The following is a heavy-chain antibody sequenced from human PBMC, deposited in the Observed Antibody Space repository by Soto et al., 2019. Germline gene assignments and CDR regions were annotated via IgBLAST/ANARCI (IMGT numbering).Heavy chain of an antibody. J-gene: IGHJ5*02. V-gene: IGHV1-2*02. Sequence: QVQLVQSGAEVKKPGASVKVSCKASGYTFTGYYMHWVRQAPGQGLEWMGWINPNSGGTNYAQKFQGRVTMPRDTTISTAYMEMSRLRSDDTAVYYCARLAAAGARFDPWGQVTLVTVSS. CDR2: INPNSGGT. CDR1: GYTFTGYY. CDR3: ARLAAAGARFDP. D-gene: IGHD6-13*01.